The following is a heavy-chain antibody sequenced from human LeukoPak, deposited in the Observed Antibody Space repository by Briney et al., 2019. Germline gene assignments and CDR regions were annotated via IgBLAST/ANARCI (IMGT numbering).Heavy chain of an antibody. CDR1: GDSLRTNNYF. V-gene: IGHV4-39*01. Sequence: PSETLSLTCSLSGDSLRTNNYFWAWIRQPPGMGLEWLGCITYNGITYYNPFLTSRAVVSVDTSKNQFSLNLNSVTAADTAVYYCARRNGHTWDVGNWFDPWGQGTLVTVSS. CDR3: ARRNGHTWDVGNWFDP. CDR2: ITYNGIT. D-gene: IGHD5-24*01. J-gene: IGHJ5*02.